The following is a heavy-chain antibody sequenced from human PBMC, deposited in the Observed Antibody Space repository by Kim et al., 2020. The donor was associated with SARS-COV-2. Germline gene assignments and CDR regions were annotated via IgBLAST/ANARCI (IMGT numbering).Heavy chain of an antibody. Sequence: NYAQKFQGRVTITADKSTSTAYMELSSLRSEDTAVYYCARDSSGYGWFDPWGQGTLVTVSS. V-gene: IGHV1-69*04. D-gene: IGHD5-12*01. J-gene: IGHJ5*02. CDR3: ARDSSGYGWFDP.